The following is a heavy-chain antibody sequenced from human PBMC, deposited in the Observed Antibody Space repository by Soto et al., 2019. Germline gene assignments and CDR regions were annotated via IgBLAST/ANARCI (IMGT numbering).Heavy chain of an antibody. D-gene: IGHD2-15*01. CDR3: AKDYGYCSGGSCYSSGWFDP. J-gene: IGHJ5*02. CDR1: GFTFSSYW. CDR2: INSDGSST. Sequence: GGSLRLSCAASGFTFSSYWMHWVRQAPGKGLVWVSRINSDGSSTSYADSVKGRFTISRDNAKNTLYLQMNSLRAEDTAVYYCAKDYGYCSGGSCYSSGWFDPWGQGTLVTVAS. V-gene: IGHV3-74*01.